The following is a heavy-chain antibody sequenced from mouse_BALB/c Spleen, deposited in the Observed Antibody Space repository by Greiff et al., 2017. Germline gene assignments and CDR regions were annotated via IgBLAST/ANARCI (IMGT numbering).Heavy chain of an antibody. CDR2: IYPGDGDT. D-gene: IGHD2-3*01. CDR3: ARCPDGYCAMDY. J-gene: IGHJ4*01. V-gene: IGHV1-80*01. CDR1: GYAFSSYW. Sequence: VQLQQSGAELVRPGSSVKISCKASGYAFSSYWMNWVKQRPGQGLEWIGQIYPGDGDTNYNGKFKGKATLTADKSSSTAYMQLSSLTSEDSAVYFCARCPDGYCAMDYWGQGTSVTVSS.